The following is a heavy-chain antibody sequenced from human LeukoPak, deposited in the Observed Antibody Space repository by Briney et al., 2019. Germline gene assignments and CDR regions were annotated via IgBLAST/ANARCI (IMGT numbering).Heavy chain of an antibody. J-gene: IGHJ4*02. D-gene: IGHD3-22*01. CDR2: ISSSSSYI. CDR1: GFTFSSYS. Sequence: PGGSLRLSCAASGFTFSSYSMNWVRQAPGKGLEWVSSISSSSSYIYYADSVKGRFTISRDIAKNSLYLQMNSLRAEDTAVYYCARDNYYDSSGLGYWGQGTLVTVSS. CDR3: ARDNYYDSSGLGY. V-gene: IGHV3-21*01.